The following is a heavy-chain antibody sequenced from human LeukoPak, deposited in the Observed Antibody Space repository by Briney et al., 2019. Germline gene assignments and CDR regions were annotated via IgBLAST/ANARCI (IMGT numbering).Heavy chain of an antibody. CDR2: IRFDGSNQ. Sequence: GGSLRLSCVASGFSFSDYGMHWVRQAPGKGLEWVTFIRFDGSNQYYADSVKGRFTTSRDNSKMTLDLQLTSLRADDTAIYYCAKDPNAYQLVWGESHVRFFDYWGQGTLVTVSS. J-gene: IGHJ4*02. CDR3: AKDPNAYQLVWGESHVRFFDY. CDR1: GFSFSDYG. D-gene: IGHD3-16*01. V-gene: IGHV3-30*02.